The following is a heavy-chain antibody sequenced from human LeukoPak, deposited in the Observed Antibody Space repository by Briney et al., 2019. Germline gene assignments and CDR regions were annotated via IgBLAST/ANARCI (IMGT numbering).Heavy chain of an antibody. D-gene: IGHD3-10*01. CDR2: IYYSGIT. Sequence: PSETLSLTCTVSGGSISSYYWSWIRQPPGKGLEWIGYIYYSGITNYNPSLKSRVTISVDTSKNQFSLKLGSVTAADTAVYYCARQSGSRGAFDIWGQGTMVIVSS. CDR3: ARQSGSRGAFDI. CDR1: GGSISSYY. J-gene: IGHJ3*02. V-gene: IGHV4-59*08.